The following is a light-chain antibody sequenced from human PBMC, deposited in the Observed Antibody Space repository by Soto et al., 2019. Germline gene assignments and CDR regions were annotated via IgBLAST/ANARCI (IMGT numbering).Light chain of an antibody. CDR1: SSDVGGYNY. CDR2: EVS. J-gene: IGLJ2*01. V-gene: IGLV2-8*01. CDR3: SSYAGSNMLL. Sequence: QSVLTQPPAASGSPGQSVTISCTGTSSDVGGYNYVSWYQQHPGKAPKLMIYEVSKRPSGVPDRFSGSKSGNTASLTVSGLQAEDEADYYCSSYAGSNMLLFGGGTKVT.